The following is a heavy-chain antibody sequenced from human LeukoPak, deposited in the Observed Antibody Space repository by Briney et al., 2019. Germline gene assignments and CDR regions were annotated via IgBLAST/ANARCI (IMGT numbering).Heavy chain of an antibody. V-gene: IGHV4-59*01. Sequence: PSGTLSVTCSVSGGSISSYYWSWVRQPPGKGLEWIGYIQNSVTSYTDNPSLQSRVTISVDTSKNQFSLRVTSVTAADTAVYYCVRSPQLDPWGQGTLVTVSS. CDR1: GGSISSYY. J-gene: IGHJ5*02. CDR2: IQNSVTSY. CDR3: VRSPQLDP.